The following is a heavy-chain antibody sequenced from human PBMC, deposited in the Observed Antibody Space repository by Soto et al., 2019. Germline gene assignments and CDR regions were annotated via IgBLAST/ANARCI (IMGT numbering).Heavy chain of an antibody. J-gene: IGHJ3*02. Sequence: ASVKVSCKASGYTFTSYGISWVRQAPGQGLEWMGWISAYNGNTNYAQKYQGRVTMTTDTSTSTAYMELRSLRSEDTAIYYCARVPSSLSPYYYGSGTSPPDAFDIWGQGTMVTVSS. CDR1: GYTFTSYG. CDR3: ARVPSSLSPYYYGSGTSPPDAFDI. D-gene: IGHD3-10*01. CDR2: ISAYNGNT. V-gene: IGHV1-18*01.